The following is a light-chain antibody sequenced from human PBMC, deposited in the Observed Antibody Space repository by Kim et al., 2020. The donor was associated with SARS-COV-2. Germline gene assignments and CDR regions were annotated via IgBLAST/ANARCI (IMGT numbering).Light chain of an antibody. V-gene: IGLV3-25*03. J-gene: IGLJ2*01. CDR3: QSADSSGTSLVV. Sequence: PCQTARSTCSGDALPKQYAYWYQQKPGQAPVLVIYKDSERPSGIPERFSGSSSGTTVTLTISGVQAEDEADYYCQSADSSGTSLVVFGGGTKLTVL. CDR1: ALPKQY. CDR2: KDS.